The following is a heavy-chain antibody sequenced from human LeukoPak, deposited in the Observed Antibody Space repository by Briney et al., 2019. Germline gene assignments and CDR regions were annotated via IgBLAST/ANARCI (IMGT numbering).Heavy chain of an antibody. CDR1: GGSFRGYY. J-gene: IGHJ4*02. CDR2: INHSGST. V-gene: IGHV4-34*01. Sequence: PSETLSLTCAVYGGSFRGYYWSWIRQPPGKGLEWIGEINHSGSTNYNPSLKSRVPISVDTSKNQFSLKLSSVTAADTAVYYCARYDFWSGVPFDYWGQGTLVTVSS. D-gene: IGHD3-3*01. CDR3: ARYDFWSGVPFDY.